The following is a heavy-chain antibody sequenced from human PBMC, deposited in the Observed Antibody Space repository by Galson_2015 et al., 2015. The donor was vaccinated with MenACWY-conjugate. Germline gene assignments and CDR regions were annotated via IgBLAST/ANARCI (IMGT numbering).Heavy chain of an antibody. CDR2: IKSQTDGGKT. D-gene: IGHD2-21*01. CDR3: TTHKPDSWGGLLFHFYMDV. CDR1: GFTFSSYE. Sequence: SLRLSCAASGFTFSSYEMNWVRQAPGKGLEWVGRIKSQTDGGKTDYAAPVKGRFTISRDDSKNTLYLQMNSLKIEDTAVYYCTTHKPDSWGGLLFHFYMDVWGKGTTVTVSS. V-gene: IGHV3-15*01. J-gene: IGHJ6*03.